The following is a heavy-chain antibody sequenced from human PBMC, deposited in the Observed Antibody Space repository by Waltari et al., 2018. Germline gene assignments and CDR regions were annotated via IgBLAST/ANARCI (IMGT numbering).Heavy chain of an antibody. J-gene: IGHJ6*03. D-gene: IGHD6-19*01. V-gene: IGHV4-34*01. CDR1: GGSFSGYY. Sequence: QVQLLQWGAGLLKPSETLSLTCAVYGGSFSGYYWSWLRQLPGQGLEWLGEINHNASPKYNPTLKSRATISIETSKNQCSLKLDSVTAADTGVYYCARGWLQVAPPYYYYMDVWDRGTAVTVSS. CDR3: ARGWLQVAPPYYYYMDV. CDR2: INHNASP.